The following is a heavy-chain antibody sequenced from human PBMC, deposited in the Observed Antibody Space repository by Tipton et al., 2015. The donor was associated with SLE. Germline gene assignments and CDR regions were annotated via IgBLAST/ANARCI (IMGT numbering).Heavy chain of an antibody. D-gene: IGHD3-22*01. V-gene: IGHV3-30*02. Sequence: GSLRLSCAASGFTFSSYGMNWVRQAPGKGLEWVAFIRYDGSNKYYADSVEGRFTISRDNSKSTLYLQMNSLRAEDTAMYYCAKDLYYYDGSATTDYWGQGTLVTVSS. J-gene: IGHJ4*02. CDR2: IRYDGSNK. CDR3: AKDLYYYDGSATTDY. CDR1: GFTFSSYG.